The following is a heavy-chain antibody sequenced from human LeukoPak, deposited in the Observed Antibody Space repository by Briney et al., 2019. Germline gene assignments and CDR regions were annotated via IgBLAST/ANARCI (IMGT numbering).Heavy chain of an antibody. Sequence: SGPTLVNPTQTLTLTCNFSGFSLSTSGVGMGWIRQAPGKALEWLALIHWDDDKRYSPSLKSRLTITKDTSKNQVVLTMTNMDPVVTATYFCAHRATGDGFDIWGQGTMVTVSS. CDR3: AHRATGDGFDI. CDR2: IHWDDDK. CDR1: GFSLSTSGVG. D-gene: IGHD1-26*01. J-gene: IGHJ3*02. V-gene: IGHV2-5*02.